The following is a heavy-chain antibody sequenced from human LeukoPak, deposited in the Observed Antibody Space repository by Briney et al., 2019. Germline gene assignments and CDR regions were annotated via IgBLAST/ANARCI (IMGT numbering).Heavy chain of an antibody. CDR2: ISGSGGST. CDR3: ARDSRYCGSTSCSPRGYYFDY. V-gene: IGHV3-23*01. CDR1: GFTFSSYA. D-gene: IGHD2-2*01. J-gene: IGHJ4*02. Sequence: GGSLRLSCAASGFTFSSYAMSWVRQAPGKGLEWVSAISGSGGSTYYADSVKGRFTISRDNSKNTLYLQMNSLRAEDTAVYYCARDSRYCGSTSCSPRGYYFDYWGQGTLVTVSS.